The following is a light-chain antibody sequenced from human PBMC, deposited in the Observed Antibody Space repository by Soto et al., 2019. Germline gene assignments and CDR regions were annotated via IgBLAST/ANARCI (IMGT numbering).Light chain of an antibody. V-gene: IGLV4-60*02. J-gene: IGLJ3*02. CDR1: SGHSSYI. Sequence: QSVLTQSSSASASLGSSVKLTCTLSSGHSSYIIACHQQQPGKAPRYLMKLEGSGNYNKGSGVPDRFSGSSSGADRYLTISNLQFEDEADYYCETWDSNNWVFGGGTKLTVL. CDR3: ETWDSNNWV. CDR2: LEGSGNY.